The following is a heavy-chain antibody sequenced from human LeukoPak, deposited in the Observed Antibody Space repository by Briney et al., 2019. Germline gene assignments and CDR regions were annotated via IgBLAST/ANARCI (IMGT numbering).Heavy chain of an antibody. J-gene: IGHJ4*02. CDR3: ARCTSTSCYNFDY. D-gene: IGHD2-2*02. V-gene: IGHV4-39*07. CDR2: IYYSGST. CDR1: GGSISSSSYY. Sequence: SETLSLTCTVSGGSISSSSYYWGWIRQPPGKGLEWIGSIYYSGSTYYNPSLKSRVTISVDTSKNQFSLRLNSVTAADTAVYYCARCTSTSCYNFDYWGQGSLVTVSS.